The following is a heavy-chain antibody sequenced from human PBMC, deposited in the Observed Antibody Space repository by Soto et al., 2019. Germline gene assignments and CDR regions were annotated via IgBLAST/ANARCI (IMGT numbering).Heavy chain of an antibody. Sequence: PSETLSLPCTVSGGSISSHYWRWIRQPPGKGLEWIGYIYYSGSTNYNPSLKSRVSVSVDTSKNQFSLRLRSVTAADTALYYCARLWTGFYNERPTSFAYWGPGTLVTVSS. D-gene: IGHD3-9*01. J-gene: IGHJ4*02. CDR3: ARLWTGFYNERPTSFAY. CDR2: IYYSGST. CDR1: GGSISSHY. V-gene: IGHV4-59*11.